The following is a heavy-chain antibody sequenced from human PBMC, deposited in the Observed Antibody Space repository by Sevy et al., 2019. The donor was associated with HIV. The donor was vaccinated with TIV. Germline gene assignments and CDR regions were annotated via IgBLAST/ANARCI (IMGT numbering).Heavy chain of an antibody. CDR3: ASEGVGDLRFLDFDY. J-gene: IGHJ4*02. Sequence: GGSLRLSCAASGFSFNDYYMSWIRQAPGKGLEWISYISSSGNSIKYANSVKGRFTISRDNAKNSLYLQVNSLRAEDTAVYYCASEGVGDLRFLDFDYWGQGTLVTVSS. CDR1: GFSFNDYY. CDR2: ISSSGNSI. V-gene: IGHV3-11*01. D-gene: IGHD3-3*01.